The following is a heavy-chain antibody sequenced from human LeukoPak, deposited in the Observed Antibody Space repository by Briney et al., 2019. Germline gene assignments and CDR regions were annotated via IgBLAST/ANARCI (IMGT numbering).Heavy chain of an antibody. J-gene: IGHJ6*04. Sequence: PSETLSLTCTASGGSISSYYWSWIRQPPGKGLEWIGEINHSGSTNYNPSLKSRVTISVDTSKNQFSLKLSSVTAADTAVYYCARRGVELRSLDVWGKGTTVTISS. CDR3: ARRGVELRSLDV. D-gene: IGHD1-26*01. CDR2: INHSGST. CDR1: GGSISSYY. V-gene: IGHV4-34*01.